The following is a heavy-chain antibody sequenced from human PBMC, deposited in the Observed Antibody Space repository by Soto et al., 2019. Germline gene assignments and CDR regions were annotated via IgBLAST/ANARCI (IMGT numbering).Heavy chain of an antibody. CDR2: IYSGGST. CDR3: ARKGGATLYWYFDL. D-gene: IGHD1-26*01. V-gene: IGHV3-53*01. Sequence: EVQLVESGGGLIQPGGSLRLSCAASGFTVSSNYMSWVRQAPGKGLEWVSVIYSGGSTYYADSVKGRFTISRDNSKNTLYLQMNSLRAEDTAVYYCARKGGATLYWYFDLWGRGTLVTVSS. J-gene: IGHJ2*01. CDR1: GFTVSSNY.